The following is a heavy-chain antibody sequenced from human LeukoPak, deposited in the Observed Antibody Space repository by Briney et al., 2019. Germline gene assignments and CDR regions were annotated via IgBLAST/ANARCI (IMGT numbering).Heavy chain of an antibody. CDR1: GGSFSGYY. V-gene: IGHV4-34*01. D-gene: IGHD2/OR15-2a*01. CDR3: ARALEYCSCMDV. J-gene: IGHJ6*04. Sequence: SETLSLTCAVYGGSFSGYYWSWVRQPPGKGLEWIGEINHSGSTNYNPSLKSGVTISVDTSKNQFSLKLNSVTAADTAVYYCARALEYCSCMDVWGKGTTVTVSS. CDR2: INHSGST.